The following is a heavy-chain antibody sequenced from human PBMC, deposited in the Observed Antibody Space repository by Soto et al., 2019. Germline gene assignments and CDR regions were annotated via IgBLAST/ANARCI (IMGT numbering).Heavy chain of an antibody. CDR2: IIPIFGTA. J-gene: IGHJ6*02. D-gene: IGHD6-13*01. V-gene: IGHV1-69*12. CDR3: ARGCSSPEDYYYGMDV. Sequence: QVQLVQSGAEVKKPGSSVKVSCKASGGTFSSYAISWVRQAPGQGLEWMGGIIPIFGTANYAQKFQGRVTSTADESTSTADMELRSRRSADAAVYYCARGCSSPEDYYYGMDVWGQGTTVTVSS. CDR1: GGTFSSYA.